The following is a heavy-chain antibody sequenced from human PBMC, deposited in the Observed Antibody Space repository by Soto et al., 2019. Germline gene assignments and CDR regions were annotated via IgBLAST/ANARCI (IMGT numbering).Heavy chain of an antibody. D-gene: IGHD2-2*01. CDR2: IYYAGTT. CDR1: DGSLSPNY. Sequence: SETLSLTCTVSDGSLSPNYWSWIRQPPGKGLEWLGYIYYAGTTTYNPSLQGRVSISLDTSKNEVSLKLTSVTAADTAVYFCARLGAFYQAMDSWGQGTLVTVSS. J-gene: IGHJ1*01. CDR3: ARLGAFYQAMDS. V-gene: IGHV4-59*08.